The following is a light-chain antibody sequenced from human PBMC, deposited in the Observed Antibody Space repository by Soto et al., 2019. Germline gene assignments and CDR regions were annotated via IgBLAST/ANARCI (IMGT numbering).Light chain of an antibody. CDR3: QHYNSYSEA. J-gene: IGKJ1*01. CDR2: KAS. CDR1: QTISSW. Sequence: DTQMTQSPSTLFGSVGDRVTITCRASQTISSWLAWYQQKPGKAPKLLIYKASTLKSGVPSRFSGSGSGTEFTLTISSLQPDDFATYYCQHYNSYSEAFGQGTKVDNK. V-gene: IGKV1-5*03.